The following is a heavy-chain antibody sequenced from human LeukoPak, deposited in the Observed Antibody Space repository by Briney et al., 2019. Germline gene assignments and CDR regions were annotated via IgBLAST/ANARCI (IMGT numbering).Heavy chain of an antibody. CDR3: AREDGSGSYLIY. Sequence: GGSPRLSCAASGFTFRSYSMNWVRQAPGKGLEWVSYISSGTTYYADSVRGRFTISRDNAKNSLYLQMNSLRDEDTAVYYCAREDGSGSYLIYWGQGTPVTVSS. CDR2: ISSGTT. V-gene: IGHV3-48*02. J-gene: IGHJ4*02. CDR1: GFTFRSYS. D-gene: IGHD3-10*01.